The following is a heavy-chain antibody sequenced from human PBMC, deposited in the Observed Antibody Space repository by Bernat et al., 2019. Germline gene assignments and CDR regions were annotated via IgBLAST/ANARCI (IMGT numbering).Heavy chain of an antibody. CDR2: IYDRGST. D-gene: IGHD2-21*01. Sequence: QGQLQESGPGLVKPSETLSLTCTVSGGSISNKYWSWIRQPPGKGLEWIGYIYDRGSTNYNPTLKSRVTISVDTSKNQFSLKLSSVTAAGTAVYYCARKAGQVVPFPLDYWGQGTLVTVSS. V-gene: IGHV4-59*08. CDR1: GGSISNKY. CDR3: ARKAGQVVPFPLDY. J-gene: IGHJ4*02.